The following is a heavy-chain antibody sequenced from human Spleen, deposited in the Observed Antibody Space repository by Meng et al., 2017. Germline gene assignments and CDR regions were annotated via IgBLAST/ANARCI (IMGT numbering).Heavy chain of an antibody. CDR2: IYHSGST. CDR1: GGSVGISNC. J-gene: IGHJ2*01. D-gene: IGHD4-17*01. Sequence: VPPHVTRPGRVTPAGTLSRPGPCSGGSVGISNCGGWVRQPPGKGLEWIGEIYHSGSTSYNPSLKSRVTISVDKSKNQFSLKLISVTAADTAVYYCARLGYGDYPFRWYFDLWGRGTLVTVSS. CDR3: ARLGYGDYPFRWYFDL. V-gene: IGHV4-4*02.